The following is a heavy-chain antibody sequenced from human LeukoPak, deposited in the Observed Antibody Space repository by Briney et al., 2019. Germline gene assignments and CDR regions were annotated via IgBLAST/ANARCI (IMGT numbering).Heavy chain of an antibody. CDR1: GFTFSDYY. Sequence: KTGGSLRLSCAASGFTFSDYYMSWIRQAPGKGLEWVSYISSSGSTIYYADSVKGRFTISRDNARNSLYLQMNSLRAEDTAVYYCARGKGIAAADSYYYYYYMDVWGKGTTVTVSS. CDR3: ARGKGIAAADSYYYYYYMDV. D-gene: IGHD6-13*01. J-gene: IGHJ6*03. CDR2: ISSSGSTI. V-gene: IGHV3-11*04.